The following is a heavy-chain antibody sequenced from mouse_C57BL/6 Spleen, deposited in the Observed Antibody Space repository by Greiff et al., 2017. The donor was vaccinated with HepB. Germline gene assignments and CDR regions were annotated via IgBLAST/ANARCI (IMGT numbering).Heavy chain of an antibody. D-gene: IGHD1-1*01. V-gene: IGHV1-69*01. CDR3: ARPGVVAPYYAMDY. J-gene: IGHJ4*01. CDR2: IDPSDSYT. CDR1: GYTFTSYW. Sequence: QVQLKQPGAELVMPGASVKLSCKASGYTFTSYWMHWVKQRPGQGLEWIGEIDPSDSYTNYNQKFKGKSTLTVDKSSSTAYMQLSSLTSEDSAVYYCARPGVVAPYYAMDYWGQGTSVTVSS.